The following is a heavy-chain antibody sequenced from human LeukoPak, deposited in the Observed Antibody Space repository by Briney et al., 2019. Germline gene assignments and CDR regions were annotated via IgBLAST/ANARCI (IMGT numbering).Heavy chain of an antibody. V-gene: IGHV4-39*01. Sequence: SETLSLTCTVSGGSICRNSYSWGWIRQPPGKGLEWIGSISDSETMHYNSSLKSRVTILVDTSKKQVSLKVNAVTAADTAVYYCARHVTADNWFDPWGQGTLVTVSS. CDR2: ISDSETM. CDR1: GGSICRNSYS. J-gene: IGHJ5*02. CDR3: ARHVTADNWFDP.